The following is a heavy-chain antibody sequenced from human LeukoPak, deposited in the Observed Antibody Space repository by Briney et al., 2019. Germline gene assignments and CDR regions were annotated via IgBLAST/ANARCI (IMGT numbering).Heavy chain of an antibody. V-gene: IGHV1-69*13. Sequence: ASVKVSCKASGYTFTSYYMHWVRQAPGQGLEWMGGIIPIFGTANYAQKFQGRVTITADESTSTAYMELSSLRSEDTAVYYCARSENLGDAFDIWGQGTMVTVSS. D-gene: IGHD1-14*01. CDR1: GYTFTSYY. CDR2: IIPIFGTA. J-gene: IGHJ3*02. CDR3: ARSENLGDAFDI.